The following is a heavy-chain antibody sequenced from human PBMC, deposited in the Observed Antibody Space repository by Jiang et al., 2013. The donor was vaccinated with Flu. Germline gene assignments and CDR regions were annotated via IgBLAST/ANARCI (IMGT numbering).Heavy chain of an antibody. CDR3: ARARGVYFDY. Sequence: AASGFTFSSYAMHWVARLQGRDWNMFQLLVVMGVGTYYANSVKGRFTISRDNSKNTLYLQMGSLRAEDMAVYYCARARGVYFDYWGQGTLVTVSS. J-gene: IGHJ4*02. CDR2: LVVMGVGT. D-gene: IGHD3-10*01. V-gene: IGHV3-64*01. CDR1: GFTFSSYA.